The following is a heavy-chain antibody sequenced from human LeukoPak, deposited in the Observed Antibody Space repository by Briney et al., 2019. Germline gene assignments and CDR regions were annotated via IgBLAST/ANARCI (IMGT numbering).Heavy chain of an antibody. D-gene: IGHD3-10*01. CDR1: GFTFSDYD. V-gene: IGHV3-11*06. CDR2: ISSSSSYT. J-gene: IGHJ4*02. Sequence: GGPLRLFCAASGFTFSDYDMRWIRQAPGRGLEWVSYISSSSSYTNYADSVKSRFNISRDNAKNSLYLQMNSLRPEDTAVYYCATWGRNGGFGELFRSPNFDYWGQGTLVTVSS. CDR3: ATWGRNGGFGELFRSPNFDY.